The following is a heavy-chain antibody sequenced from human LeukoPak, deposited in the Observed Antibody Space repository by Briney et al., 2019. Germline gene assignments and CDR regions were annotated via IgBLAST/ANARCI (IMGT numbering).Heavy chain of an antibody. CDR3: AKDRSWINDVCHGDFDY. V-gene: IGHV3-23*01. Sequence: GGSLRPSCAASGFIFSSYVMSWDRQAPGKGLEWVATISGSGGSTYYADSVKGRFTISRDNSKNTVYLQMNSLRAEDTAVYYCAKDRSWINDVCHGDFDYWGQGTLVTVSS. CDR1: GFIFSSYV. J-gene: IGHJ4*02. D-gene: IGHD2-8*01. CDR2: ISGSGGST.